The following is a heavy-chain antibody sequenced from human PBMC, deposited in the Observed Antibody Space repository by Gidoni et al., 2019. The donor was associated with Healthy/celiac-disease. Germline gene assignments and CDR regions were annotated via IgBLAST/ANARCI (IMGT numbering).Heavy chain of an antibody. CDR3: ARAKYCSSTSCYGYNWFDP. Sequence: EVQLVESGGGLVQPGGSLRLSCAASGFTVSSNYMSWVRQAPGKGLEWVSVIYSGGSTYYADSVKGRFTISRDKSKNTLYLQMNSLRAEDTAVYYCARAKYCSSTSCYGYNWFDPWGQGTLVTVSS. V-gene: IGHV3-66*01. CDR2: IYSGGST. J-gene: IGHJ5*02. CDR1: GFTVSSNY. D-gene: IGHD2-2*01.